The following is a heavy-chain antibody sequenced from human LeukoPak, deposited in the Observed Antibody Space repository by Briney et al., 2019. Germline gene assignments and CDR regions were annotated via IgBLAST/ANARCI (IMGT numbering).Heavy chain of an antibody. D-gene: IGHD3-16*01. CDR2: IKHDGSEE. Sequence: GGSLGLSCAASVFTFRNYLMSWVRQAPRKGLEWVAHIKHDGSEEYSVDSVKGRFTISRDNAKNSMYLQISRLKAEDTAVYCCARSQRTHFYTWGSWVYWGQGALVTVSS. CDR3: ARSQRTHFYTWGSWVY. V-gene: IGHV3-7*03. J-gene: IGHJ4*02. CDR1: VFTFRNYL.